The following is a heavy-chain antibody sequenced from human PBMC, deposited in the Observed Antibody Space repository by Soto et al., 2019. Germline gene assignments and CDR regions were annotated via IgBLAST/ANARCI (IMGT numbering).Heavy chain of an antibody. CDR2: ISGSGGST. D-gene: IGHD6-13*01. J-gene: IGHJ4*02. CDR3: AKPPGGSSSWYGGVDY. CDR1: GFTFSSYA. Sequence: EVQLLESGGGLVQPGGSLRLSCAASGFTFSSYAMSWVRQAPGKGLERVSAISGSGGSTYYADSVKGRFTISRDNSKNTLYLQMNGLRAEDTAVYYCAKPPGGSSSWYGGVDYWGQGTLVTVSS. V-gene: IGHV3-23*01.